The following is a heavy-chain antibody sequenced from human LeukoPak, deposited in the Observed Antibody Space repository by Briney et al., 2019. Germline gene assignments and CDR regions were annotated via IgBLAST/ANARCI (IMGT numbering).Heavy chain of an antibody. J-gene: IGHJ4*02. V-gene: IGHV6-1*01. Sequence: SQTLSLTCAISGDTVSSNNAAWNWIRQSPSRGLEWLGRTYYRSKWYHDYATSVKSRMTINPDTSKNQVSLQLKSVIPEDTAVYYCARGTNDYADPVFDSWGQGTLVTVSS. D-gene: IGHD4-17*01. CDR3: ARGTNDYADPVFDS. CDR2: TYYRSKWYH. CDR1: GDTVSSNNAA.